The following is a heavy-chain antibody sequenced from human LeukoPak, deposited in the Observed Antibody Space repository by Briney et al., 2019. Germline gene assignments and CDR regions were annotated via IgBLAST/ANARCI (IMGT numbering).Heavy chain of an antibody. CDR2: FRTNTGGGTP. CDR1: GFTFSNTW. V-gene: IGHV3-15*01. Sequence: GGSLRLSCAASGFTFSNTWMTWVRQGPGRGLEWVAFFRTNTGGGTPEYAAPVKGRFTISRDDSTNTLFLQMNSLTIEDTAVYYCVIPLRWDLSNDYWGQGTLVTVSS. J-gene: IGHJ4*02. CDR3: VIPLRWDLSNDY. D-gene: IGHD4-23*01.